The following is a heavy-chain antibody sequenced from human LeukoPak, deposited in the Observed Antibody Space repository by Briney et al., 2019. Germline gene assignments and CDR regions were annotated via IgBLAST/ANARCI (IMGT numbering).Heavy chain of an antibody. CDR2: IWYDGSNK. CDR3: ASSLRRVGALDI. V-gene: IGHV3-33*01. CDR1: GFTFSSYG. Sequence: PGRSLRLSCVASGFTFSSYGMHWVRQAPGKGLEWVAVIWYDGSNKYYADSVKGRFTISRDNSKNTLYLQMNSLRAEDTAVYYCASSLRRVGALDIWGQGTMVTVSS. D-gene: IGHD1-26*01. J-gene: IGHJ3*02.